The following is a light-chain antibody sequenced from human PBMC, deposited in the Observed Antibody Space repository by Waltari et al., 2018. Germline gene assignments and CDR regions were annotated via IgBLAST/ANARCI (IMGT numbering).Light chain of an antibody. CDR1: QSISSY. CDR2: AAS. CDR3: QQSYSTPHT. Sequence: DIQMTQSPSSLSASVGARVTITCRASQSISSYLNWYQQKPGKAPKLLIYAASSLQSGVPSRFSGSGSGTDFTLTISILQPEDFATYYCQQSYSTPHTFGQGTKLEIK. V-gene: IGKV1-39*01. J-gene: IGKJ2*01.